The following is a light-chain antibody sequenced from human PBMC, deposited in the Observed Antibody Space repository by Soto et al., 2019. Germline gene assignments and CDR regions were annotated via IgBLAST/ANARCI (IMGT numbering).Light chain of an antibody. CDR1: QDIRSD. V-gene: IGKV1-6*01. CDR2: ATS. J-gene: IGKJ1*01. CDR3: QQYYSYPRT. Sequence: AIQMTQFPSSLSASVGDRVTITCRASQDIRSDLGWYQQRPGKAPKLLIYATSSLQSGVPSRFSGSGSGTDFTLTISCLQSEDFATYYCQQYYSYPRTFGQGTKVDIK.